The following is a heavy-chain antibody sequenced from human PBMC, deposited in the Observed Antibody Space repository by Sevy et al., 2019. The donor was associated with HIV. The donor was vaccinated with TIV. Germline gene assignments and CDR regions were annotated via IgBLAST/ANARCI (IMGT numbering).Heavy chain of an antibody. CDR1: GYTFTSYG. CDR3: AKRPYYYYNSDGHLVSSTDEADY. CDR2: IYPYNRKT. J-gene: IGHJ4*02. D-gene: IGHD3-22*01. V-gene: IGHV1-18*01. Sequence: ASVKVSCKASGYTFTSYGMSWVRQAPGQGLEWVGWIYPYNRKTDYEQKLQGRVSMTTDTSTSTAYMELRSLRSDDTAVYYCAKRPYYYYNSDGHLVSSTDEADYWGQGTLVTVSS.